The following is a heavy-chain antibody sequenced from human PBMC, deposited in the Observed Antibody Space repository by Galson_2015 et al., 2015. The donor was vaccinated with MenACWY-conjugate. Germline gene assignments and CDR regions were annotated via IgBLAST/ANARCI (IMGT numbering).Heavy chain of an antibody. CDR2: IIPQFGTT. Sequence: SVKVSCKASGGTLSTYGVSWVRQAPGQGLEWMGGIIPQFGTTHYAQKFQGRVTIIADESTSTVYMDLSSLKSEDTAVYFCARARKRANESVPRQLHCHSGKDVCVQGTT. D-gene: IGHD1-14*01. V-gene: IGHV1-69*13. J-gene: IGHJ6*01. CDR3: ARARKRANESVPRQLHCHSGKDV. CDR1: GGTLSTYG.